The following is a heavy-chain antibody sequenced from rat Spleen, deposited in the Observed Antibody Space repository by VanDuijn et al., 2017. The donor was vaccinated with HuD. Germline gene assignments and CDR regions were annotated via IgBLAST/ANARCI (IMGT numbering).Heavy chain of an antibody. J-gene: IGHJ1*01. V-gene: IGHV5-20*01. Sequence: EVQLVESDGGLVQPGRSLKLSCAASGFTFSDYYLAWVRQAPKKGLEWVASISYEGSSTYYRDSVKGRFIISRDDAKTTLYLQMDSLRSEDTATYYCTTLSLFWGPGTMVTVSS. CDR1: GFTFSDYY. CDR2: ISYEGSST. CDR3: TTLSLF.